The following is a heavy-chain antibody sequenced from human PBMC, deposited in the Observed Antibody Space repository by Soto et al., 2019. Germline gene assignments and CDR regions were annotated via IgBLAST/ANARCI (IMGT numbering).Heavy chain of an antibody. D-gene: IGHD4-17*01. CDR2: IYYSGST. CDR3: ERSYYGDYVWFDP. V-gene: IGHV4-59*01. Sequence: SETLSLTCTVSGGSISSYYWSWIRQPPGKGLEWIGYIYYSGSTNYNPSLKSRVTISVDTSKNQFSLKLSSVTAADTAVYYCERSYYGDYVWFDPWGQGTLVTVSS. J-gene: IGHJ5*02. CDR1: GGSISSYY.